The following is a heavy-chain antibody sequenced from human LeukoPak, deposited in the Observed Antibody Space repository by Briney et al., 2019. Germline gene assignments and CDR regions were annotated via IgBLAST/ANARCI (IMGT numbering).Heavy chain of an antibody. CDR3: AKGTAVRYYYYYMDV. Sequence: GGSLRLSCAASGFTFSSYGMHWVRQAPGKGLEWVAFIRYDGSNKYYADSVKGRFTISRDNSKNTLYLQMNSLRAEDTAVYYCAKGTAVRYYYYYMDVWGKGTTVTVSS. J-gene: IGHJ6*03. V-gene: IGHV3-30*02. CDR2: IRYDGSNK. D-gene: IGHD5-18*01. CDR1: GFTFSSYG.